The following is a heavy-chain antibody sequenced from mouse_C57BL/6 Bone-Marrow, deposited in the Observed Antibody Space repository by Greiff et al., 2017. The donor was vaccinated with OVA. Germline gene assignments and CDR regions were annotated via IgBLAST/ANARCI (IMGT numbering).Heavy chain of an antibody. D-gene: IGHD2-5*01. J-gene: IGHJ2*01. V-gene: IGHV14-4*01. CDR2: IDPENGDT. Sequence: EVQLQESGAELVRPGASVKLSCTASGFTIKDDYMHWVKQRPEQGLEWIGWIDPENGDTEYASKFQGKATITADTSSNTAYLQLSSLTSEDTAVCYCTLYYSNPGYWGQGTTLTVSS. CDR1: GFTIKDDY. CDR3: TLYYSNPGY.